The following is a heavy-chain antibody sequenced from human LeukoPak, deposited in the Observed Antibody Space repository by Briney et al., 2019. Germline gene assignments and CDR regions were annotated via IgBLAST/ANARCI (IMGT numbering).Heavy chain of an antibody. CDR1: GYTFTSYA. CDR3: ARVGNIAAAGTIYFQH. V-gene: IGHV1-3*01. CDR2: INAGNGNT. D-gene: IGHD6-13*01. Sequence: ASVKVSCKASGYTFTSYAMHWVRQAPGQRLEWMGWINAGNGNTKYSQKFQGRVTITRDTSASTAYMELSSLRSEDTAVYYCARVGNIAAAGTIYFQHWGQGTLVTVSS. J-gene: IGHJ1*01.